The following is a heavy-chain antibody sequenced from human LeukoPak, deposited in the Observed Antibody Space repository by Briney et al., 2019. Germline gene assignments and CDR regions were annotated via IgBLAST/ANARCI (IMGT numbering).Heavy chain of an antibody. V-gene: IGHV4-61*02. Sequence: SETLSLTCTVSGGSISSGSYYWSWIRQPAGKGLEWIGRIYTSGSTNYNPSLKSRVTISVDTAKNQFSLKLSSVTAADTAVYYCARDLVRRGIQLWLGAFDIWGQGTMVAVSS. CDR2: IYTSGST. D-gene: IGHD5-18*01. J-gene: IGHJ3*02. CDR3: ARDLVRRGIQLWLGAFDI. CDR1: GGSISSGSYY.